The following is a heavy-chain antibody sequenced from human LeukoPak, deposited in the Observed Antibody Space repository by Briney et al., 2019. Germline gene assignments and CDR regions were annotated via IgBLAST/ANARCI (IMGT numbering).Heavy chain of an antibody. J-gene: IGHJ4*02. CDR2: IKQDGSEK. D-gene: IGHD2-8*01. CDR3: ARVDCTNGVCHGFDY. V-gene: IGHV3-7*01. Sequence: GGSLRLSCAASGFTFSSYWMTWVRQAPGKGLEWVAHIKQDGSEKYYVDSVKGRFTISRDNAKNSLYLQMNSLRAEDTAVYYCARVDCTNGVCHGFDYWGQGTLVTVSS. CDR1: GFTFSSYW.